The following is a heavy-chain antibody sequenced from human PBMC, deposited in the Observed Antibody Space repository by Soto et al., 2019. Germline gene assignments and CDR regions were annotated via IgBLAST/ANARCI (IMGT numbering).Heavy chain of an antibody. V-gene: IGHV4-31*03. J-gene: IGHJ3*02. CDR1: GGSISSGGYY. CDR2: IYYSGST. D-gene: IGHD3-10*01. CDR3: ARVGRGSGSYRDAFDI. Sequence: SETLSLTCTVSGGSISSGGYYWSWIRQHPGKGLEWIGYIYYSGSTYYNPSLKSRVTISVDTSKNQFSLKLSSVTAADTAVYYCARVGRGSGSYRDAFDIWGQGTMVTVSS.